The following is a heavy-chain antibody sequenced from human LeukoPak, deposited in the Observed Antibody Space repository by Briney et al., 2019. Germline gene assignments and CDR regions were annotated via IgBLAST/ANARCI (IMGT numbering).Heavy chain of an antibody. CDR3: ARSSKSGNDPHYFDY. CDR2: IIPIFGTA. V-gene: IGHV1-69*06. D-gene: IGHD1-1*01. CDR1: GGTFSSYA. Sequence: ASVKVACKASGGTFSSYAISWVRQAPGQGLEWMGGIIPIFGTANYAQKFQGRVTITADKSTSTAYMELSSLRSEDTAVYYCARSSKSGNDPHYFDYWGQGTLVTVSS. J-gene: IGHJ4*02.